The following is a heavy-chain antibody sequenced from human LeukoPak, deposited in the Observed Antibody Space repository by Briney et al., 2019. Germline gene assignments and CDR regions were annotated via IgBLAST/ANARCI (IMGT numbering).Heavy chain of an antibody. CDR2: IKQDGSEK. CDR3: ARYEGPDWSLKADYYYYGMDV. D-gene: IGHD3-9*01. Sequence: GGSLRLSCAASGFTFSSYWMSWVRQAPGKGLEWVANIKQDGSEKYYVDSVKGRFTISRDNAKNSLYLQMNSLRAEDTAVYYCARYEGPDWSLKADYYYYGMDVWGQGTTVTVSS. V-gene: IGHV3-7*01. CDR1: GFTFSSYW. J-gene: IGHJ6*02.